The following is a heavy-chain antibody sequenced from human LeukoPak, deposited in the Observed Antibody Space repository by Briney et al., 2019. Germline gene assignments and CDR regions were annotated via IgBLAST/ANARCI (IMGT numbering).Heavy chain of an antibody. Sequence: SETLSLTCTVSGGSISSYYWSWIRQPPGKGLEWIGYIYYSGSTNYNPSLKSRVTISVDTSKNQFSLKLSSVTAADTAVYYCARGENWDAFDIWGQGTMVTVSS. D-gene: IGHD1-1*01. CDR2: IYYSGST. V-gene: IGHV4-59*01. J-gene: IGHJ3*02. CDR1: GGSISSYY. CDR3: ARGENWDAFDI.